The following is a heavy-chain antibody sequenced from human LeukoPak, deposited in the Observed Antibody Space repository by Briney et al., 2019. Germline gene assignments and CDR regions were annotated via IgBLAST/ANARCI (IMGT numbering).Heavy chain of an antibody. Sequence: SETLSLTCTVSGGSISTSNYYWGWIRQPPGKGLEWIGNIFYSGSTNYNPSLKSRVTISVDTSKNQFSLKLSSVTAADTAVYYCARGFGVTTYYYMDVWGKGTTVTVSS. J-gene: IGHJ6*03. D-gene: IGHD4-17*01. CDR1: GGSISTSNYY. CDR2: IFYSGST. CDR3: ARGFGVTTYYYMDV. V-gene: IGHV4-39*07.